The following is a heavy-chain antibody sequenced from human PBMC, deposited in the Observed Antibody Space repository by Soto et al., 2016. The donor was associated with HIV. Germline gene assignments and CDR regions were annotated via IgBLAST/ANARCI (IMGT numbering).Heavy chain of an antibody. CDR3: AGEGASEDTSYYYYYMDV. Sequence: QMQLVESGGGLVKPGGSLRLSCAASGFTFSDYYMNWIRQTPGRGLEWVSYISPSGDTIYYTDSVKGRFTISRDNAKDSLYLQMNSLRADDTALYYCAGEGASEDTSYYYYYMDVWGKGTTVTVSS. J-gene: IGHJ6*03. CDR1: GFTFSDYY. V-gene: IGHV3-11*04. CDR2: ISPSGDTI.